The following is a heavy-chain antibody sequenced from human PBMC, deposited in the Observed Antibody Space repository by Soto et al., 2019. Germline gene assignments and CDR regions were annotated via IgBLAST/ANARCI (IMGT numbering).Heavy chain of an antibody. V-gene: IGHV3-23*01. CDR1: GFTFSSYA. CDR3: ARRGSGSYYDY. Sequence: EVQLLESGGGLVQPGGSLRLSCAASGFTFSSYAMRWVRQAPVTGLEWVSAISGSGGSTYYADSVKGRFTISRYNSKNTLYLQMNSLRAEDTAVYYCARRGSGSYYDYWGQGTLVTVSS. J-gene: IGHJ4*02. CDR2: ISGSGGST. D-gene: IGHD1-26*01.